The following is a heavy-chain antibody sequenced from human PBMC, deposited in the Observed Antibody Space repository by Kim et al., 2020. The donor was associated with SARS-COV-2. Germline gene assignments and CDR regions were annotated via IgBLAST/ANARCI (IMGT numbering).Heavy chain of an antibody. J-gene: IGHJ4*02. CDR3: ARDTIITGTHFY. V-gene: IGHV1-46*01. Sequence: SYAQKFQGRVTMTRDTSTSTVYMELSSLRSEDTAVYYCARDTIITGTHFYWGQGTLVTVSS. D-gene: IGHD1-7*01.